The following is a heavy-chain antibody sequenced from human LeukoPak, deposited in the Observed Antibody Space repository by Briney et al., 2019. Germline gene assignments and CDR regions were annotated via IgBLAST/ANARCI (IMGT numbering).Heavy chain of an antibody. CDR3: ARTWYDFWSGHAYYFDY. Sequence: GGSLRLSCAASGFTFSSYSMNWVRQAPGKGLEWVSSISSSSSYIYYADSVKGRFTISRDNAKNSLYLQMNSLRAEDTAVYYCARTWYDFWSGHAYYFDYWGQGTLVTVSS. V-gene: IGHV3-21*01. D-gene: IGHD3-3*01. CDR1: GFTFSSYS. CDR2: ISSSSSYI. J-gene: IGHJ4*02.